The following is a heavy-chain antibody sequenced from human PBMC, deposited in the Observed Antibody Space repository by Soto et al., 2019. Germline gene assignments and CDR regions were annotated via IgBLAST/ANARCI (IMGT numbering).Heavy chain of an antibody. V-gene: IGHV3-21*01. D-gene: IGHD6-19*01. CDR2: ISSSSSYI. J-gene: IGHJ5*02. Sequence: GGSLRLSCAASGFTFSSYSMNWVRQAPGKGLEWVSSISSSSSYIYYADSVKGRFTISRDNAKNSLYLQMNSLRAEDTAVYYCARGDVIAVAVLDWFDPWGQGTLVTVSS. CDR1: GFTFSSYS. CDR3: ARGDVIAVAVLDWFDP.